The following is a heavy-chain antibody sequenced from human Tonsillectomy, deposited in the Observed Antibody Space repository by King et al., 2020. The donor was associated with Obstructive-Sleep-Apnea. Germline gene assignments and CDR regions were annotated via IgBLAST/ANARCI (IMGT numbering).Heavy chain of an antibody. V-gene: IGHV4-59*08. CDR2: IYYSGST. J-gene: IGHJ5*02. Sequence: VQLQESGPGLVKPSETLSLTCTVSGGSISSYYWSWIRQPPGKGLEWIGYIYYSGSTNYNPSLKSRVTISVDTSKNQFSLKLSSVTAADTAVYYCARHPDYWSWFDPWGQGTLVTVSS. CDR3: ARHPDYWSWFDP. D-gene: IGHD2-8*02. CDR1: GGSISSYY.